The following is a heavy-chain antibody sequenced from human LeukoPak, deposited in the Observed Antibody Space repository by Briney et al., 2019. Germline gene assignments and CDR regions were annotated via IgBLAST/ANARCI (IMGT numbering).Heavy chain of an antibody. CDR2: IKQDGSEK. CDR1: GFTFSSYW. CDR3: VRGLKVGVTPVGADS. Sequence: GGSLRLSCAASGFTFSSYWMSWVRQAPGKGLEWVANIKQDGSEKYYVDSVKGRFTMSRDNAKRSMYLQMNSLRDEDTAMYYCVRGLKVGVTPVGADSWGQGTLVIVSS. D-gene: IGHD1-26*01. V-gene: IGHV3-7*01. J-gene: IGHJ4*02.